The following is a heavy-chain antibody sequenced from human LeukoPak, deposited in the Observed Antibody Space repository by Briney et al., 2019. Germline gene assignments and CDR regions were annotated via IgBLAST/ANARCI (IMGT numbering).Heavy chain of an antibody. V-gene: IGHV3-23*01. J-gene: IGHJ4*02. Sequence: GGSLRLSCAASGFIFSNAGMGWVRQAPGKGLEWVASINENAAITNYADSVKGRFTISRDNPKNTLYLQMNGLRAEDTAVYFCAKRGVVIRVILVGFHKEAYYFDSWGQGALVTVSS. CDR2: INENAAIT. D-gene: IGHD3-22*01. CDR1: GFIFSNAG. CDR3: AKRGVVIRVILVGFHKEAYYFDS.